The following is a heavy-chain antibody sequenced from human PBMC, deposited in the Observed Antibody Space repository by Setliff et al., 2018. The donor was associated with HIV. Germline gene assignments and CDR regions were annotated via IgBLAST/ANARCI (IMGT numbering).Heavy chain of an antibody. Sequence: GGSLRLSCAASGFTLSDFWMHWVRQVPGKGLAWVSRVYSAGTTTTYADSVKGRFTISRDNGKNTLYLQMNSLRAEDSAVYFCARVGLGGAFDIWGQGTKVTVSS. D-gene: IGHD1-26*01. J-gene: IGHJ3*02. CDR3: ARVGLGGAFDI. V-gene: IGHV3-74*01. CDR2: VYSAGTTT. CDR1: GFTLSDFW.